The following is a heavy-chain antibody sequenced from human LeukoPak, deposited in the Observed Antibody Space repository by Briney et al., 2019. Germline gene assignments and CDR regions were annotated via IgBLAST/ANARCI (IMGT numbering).Heavy chain of an antibody. V-gene: IGHV3-23*01. CDR3: AQGFSSGWYPY. CDR2: ISVNGETT. D-gene: IGHD6-19*01. CDR1: GFSVSSFG. J-gene: IGHJ4*02. Sequence: GGSLRLSCAVSGFSVSSFGMSWVRQAPGKGLGWMSAISVNGETTWYADSVRGRFIISRDNSKNTLYLQLSSLRAEDTAVYYCAQGFSSGWYPYWGQGSLVSVSS.